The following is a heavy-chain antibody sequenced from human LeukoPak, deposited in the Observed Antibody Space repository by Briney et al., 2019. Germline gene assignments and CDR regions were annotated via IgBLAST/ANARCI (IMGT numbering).Heavy chain of an antibody. J-gene: IGHJ1*01. CDR2: IYPSDSDT. Sequence: GESLKISCKGSGYRFTDAWIGWVRQMPGKGLEWVGIIYPSDSDTRYSPSFQGQVIISIDKSINTAYLQWSSLKASDTAIYYCARRSPSAEYFQHWGQGTLVTVSS. CDR1: GYRFTDAW. CDR3: ARRSPSAEYFQH. V-gene: IGHV5-51*01.